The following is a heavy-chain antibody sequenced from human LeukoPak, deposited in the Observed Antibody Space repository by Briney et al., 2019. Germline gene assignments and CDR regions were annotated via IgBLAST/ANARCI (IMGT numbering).Heavy chain of an antibody. V-gene: IGHV3-23*01. Sequence: PGGSLRLSCAASGFTFSSYAMSWVRQAPGKGLEWVSAISGSGGSTYYADSVKGRFTISRDNSKNTLYLQMNSLRAEDTAVYYCAKVGPYSGYEVYYYYGMDVWGQGTTVTVSS. CDR1: GFTFSSYA. CDR2: ISGSGGST. D-gene: IGHD5-12*01. J-gene: IGHJ6*02. CDR3: AKVGPYSGYEVYYYYGMDV.